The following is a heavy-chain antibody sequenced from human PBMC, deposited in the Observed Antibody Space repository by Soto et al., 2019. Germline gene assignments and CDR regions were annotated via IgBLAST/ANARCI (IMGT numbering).Heavy chain of an antibody. V-gene: IGHV1-69*13. CDR3: ARYGYRLRLGELSFT. CDR1: GGTFSSYA. CDR2: IIPIFGTA. D-gene: IGHD3-16*02. Sequence: GASVKVSCKASGGTFSSYAISWVRQAPGQGLEWMGGIIPIFGTANYAQKFQGRVTITADESTSTAYMELSSLRSEDTAVYYCARYGYRLRLGELSFTWGQGTLVTVSS. J-gene: IGHJ5*02.